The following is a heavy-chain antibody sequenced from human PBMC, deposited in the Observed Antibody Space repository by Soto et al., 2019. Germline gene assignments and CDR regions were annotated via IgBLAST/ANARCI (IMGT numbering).Heavy chain of an antibody. CDR2: IWYDGSNE. CDR3: AKDRGGGAVVPDY. V-gene: IGHV3-33*06. D-gene: IGHD2-21*01. Sequence: QVQLVESGGGVVQPGRSLRLSCAASGFSFSSYGIHWVRQAPGKGLEWVAVIWYDGSNEYYADSVKGRFSISRDNSKSTVYLQMNSRRAEETAVYYCAKDRGGGAVVPDYWGQGTLVTVSS. J-gene: IGHJ4*02. CDR1: GFSFSSYG.